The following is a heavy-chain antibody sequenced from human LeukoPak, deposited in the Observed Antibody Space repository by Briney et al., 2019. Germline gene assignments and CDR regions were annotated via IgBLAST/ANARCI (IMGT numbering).Heavy chain of an antibody. CDR1: GGSISSSSYY. Sequence: PSETLSLTCTVSGGSISSSSYYWGWIRQPPGKGLEWIGSIYYSGSTYYNPSLKSRVTISVDTSKNQFSLKLSSVTAADTAVYYRARQPLAVAGFDYWGQGTLVTVSS. D-gene: IGHD6-19*01. V-gene: IGHV4-39*01. CDR2: IYYSGST. CDR3: ARQPLAVAGFDY. J-gene: IGHJ4*02.